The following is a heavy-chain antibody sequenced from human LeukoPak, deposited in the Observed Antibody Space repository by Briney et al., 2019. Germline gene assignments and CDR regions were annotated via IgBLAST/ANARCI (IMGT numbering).Heavy chain of an antibody. CDR2: INHSGST. Sequence: SETLSLTCAVYGGSFSGYYWSWIRQPPGKGLEWIGEINHSGSTNYNPSLKSRVTISVDTSKNQFSLKLSSVTAADTAVYYCAREIAAAGTLKPLYYGMDVWGQGTTVTVSS. D-gene: IGHD6-13*01. CDR3: AREIAAAGTLKPLYYGMDV. J-gene: IGHJ6*02. V-gene: IGHV4-34*01. CDR1: GGSFSGYY.